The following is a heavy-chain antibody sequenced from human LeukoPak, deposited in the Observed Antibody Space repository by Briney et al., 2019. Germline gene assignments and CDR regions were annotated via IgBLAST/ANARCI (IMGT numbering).Heavy chain of an antibody. D-gene: IGHD3-10*02. J-gene: IGHJ6*04. CDR1: GFTFSSYE. CDR2: ISSSGSTI. Sequence: GGSLRLSCAASGFTFSSYEMNWVRQAPGKGLEWVSYISSSGSTIYYADSVKGRFTISRDNAKNSLYLQMNSLRAEDTAVYYCADLDITMTGGVWGKGTTVTISS. V-gene: IGHV3-48*03. CDR3: ADLDITMTGGV.